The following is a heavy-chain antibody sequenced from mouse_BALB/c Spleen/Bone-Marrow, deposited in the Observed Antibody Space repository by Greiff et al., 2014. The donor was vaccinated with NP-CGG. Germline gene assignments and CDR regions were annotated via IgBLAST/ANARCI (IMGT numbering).Heavy chain of an antibody. Sequence: VQLQQSGAELVRPGSSVKISCKASGYAFSSYWMNWVKQRPGQGLEWIGQIYPGDGDTNYNGKFKGKATLTADKSSSTAYMQLSSLTSEDSAVYFCAGEGYDYDWFAYWGQGTLVTVSA. J-gene: IGHJ3*01. D-gene: IGHD2-4*01. CDR1: GYAFSSYW. CDR3: AGEGYDYDWFAY. CDR2: IYPGDGDT. V-gene: IGHV1-80*01.